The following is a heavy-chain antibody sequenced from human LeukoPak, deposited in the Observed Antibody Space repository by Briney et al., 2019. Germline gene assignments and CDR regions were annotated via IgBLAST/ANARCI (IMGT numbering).Heavy chain of an antibody. CDR1: GGSISSYY. Sequence: SETLSLTCTVSGGSISSYYWNWIRQPPGKGLEWIGYIYYSGTTNYNPSLKSRVTISVDTSKNQFSLKLSSVTAADTAVYYCARERAATSGMDVWGQGTTVTVSS. D-gene: IGHD5-12*01. CDR3: ARERAATSGMDV. V-gene: IGHV4-59*01. J-gene: IGHJ6*02. CDR2: IYYSGTT.